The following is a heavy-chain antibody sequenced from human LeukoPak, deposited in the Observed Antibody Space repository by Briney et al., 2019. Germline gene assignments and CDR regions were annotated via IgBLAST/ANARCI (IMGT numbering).Heavy chain of an antibody. Sequence: SETLSLTCTVSGDSISNYYWSWIRQPPGKGLEWIGKISDSGNTYYSPSLRSRVTISIDMSKNQFSLKLSSVTATDTAVYYCARGEKVLDYFGYWGQGTLVTVSS. D-gene: IGHD3-16*01. CDR2: ISDSGNT. V-gene: IGHV4-59*04. J-gene: IGHJ4*02. CDR3: ARGEKVLDYFGY. CDR1: GDSISNYY.